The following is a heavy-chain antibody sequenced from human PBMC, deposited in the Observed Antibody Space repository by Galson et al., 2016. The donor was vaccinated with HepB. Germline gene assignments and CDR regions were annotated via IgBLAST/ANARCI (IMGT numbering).Heavy chain of an antibody. CDR2: ISGSGGST. J-gene: IGHJ4*02. CDR1: GFTFSSYA. D-gene: IGHD3-10*01. Sequence: SLRLSCAASGFTFSSYAMSWVRQAPGKGLEWVSGISGSGGSTDYADSVKGRFTISRDSSMNTLYLQLNSLTSDDTAIYYCAKIVWVGEVSRGPLDYWGQGTLVTVSS. V-gene: IGHV3-23*01. CDR3: AKIVWVGEVSRGPLDY.